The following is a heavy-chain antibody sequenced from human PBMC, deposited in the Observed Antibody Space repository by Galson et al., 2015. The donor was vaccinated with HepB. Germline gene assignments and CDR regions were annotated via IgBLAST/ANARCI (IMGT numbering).Heavy chain of an antibody. D-gene: IGHD3-16*01. J-gene: IGHJ4*02. CDR1: GGTFSSYA. CDR2: IIPIFGTA. V-gene: IGHV1-69*13. Sequence: SVKVSCKASGGTFSSYAISWVRQAPGQGLEWMGGIIPIFGTANYAQKFQGRVTITADESTSTAYMELSSLRSEDTAVYYCAVLRVRAEEDGSGTFGGVFDYWGQGTLVTVSS. CDR3: AVLRVRAEEDGSGTFGGVFDY.